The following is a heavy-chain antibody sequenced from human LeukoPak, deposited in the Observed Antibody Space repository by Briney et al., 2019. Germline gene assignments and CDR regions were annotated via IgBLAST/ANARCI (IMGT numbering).Heavy chain of an antibody. CDR2: IRSKAYGGTT. CDR3: TRDCSSTSCYDPELVY. Sequence: PGGSLRLSCTASGFTFGDYAMSWFRQAPGKGLEWVGFIRSKAYGGTTEYAASVKGRFTISRDDSKSIAYLQMNSLKTEDTAVYYCTRDCSSTSCYDPELVYWGQGTLVTVSS. CDR1: GFTFGDYA. D-gene: IGHD2-2*01. V-gene: IGHV3-49*03. J-gene: IGHJ4*02.